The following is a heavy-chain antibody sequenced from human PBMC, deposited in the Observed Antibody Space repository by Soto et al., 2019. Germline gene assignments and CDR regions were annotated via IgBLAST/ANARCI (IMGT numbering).Heavy chain of an antibody. CDR1: GYTFTSYA. CDR2: INAGNGHT. D-gene: IGHD3-16*01. J-gene: IGHJ4*02. V-gene: IGHV1-3*01. CDR3: ARGEFLSYDDY. Sequence: QVQLVQSGAEVKKPGASVKVSCKASGYTFTSYAMHWVRQAPGQRLEWMGWINAGNGHTNYSQKFQRRVTITRDTPASTAYMELSSLRSEDTAVSYCARGEFLSYDDYWGQGTLGTVSS.